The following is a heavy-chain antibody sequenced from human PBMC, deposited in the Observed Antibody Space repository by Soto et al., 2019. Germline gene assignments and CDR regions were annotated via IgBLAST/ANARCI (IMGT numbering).Heavy chain of an antibody. Sequence: AASVKVSCKASGYTFTSYYMHWVRQAPGQGLEWMGIINPSGGSTSYAQKFQGRVTMTRDTSTSTVYMELSSLRSEDTAVYYCARALHFYDSSGYFYYWGQGTLVTVSS. J-gene: IGHJ4*02. D-gene: IGHD3-22*01. V-gene: IGHV1-46*01. CDR2: INPSGGST. CDR3: ARALHFYDSSGYFYY. CDR1: GYTFTSYY.